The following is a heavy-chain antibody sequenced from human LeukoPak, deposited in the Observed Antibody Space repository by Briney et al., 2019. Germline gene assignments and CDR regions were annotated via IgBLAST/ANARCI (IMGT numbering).Heavy chain of an antibody. CDR3: ARLGYDSSGYYPYFDY. CDR1: GGSISSYY. CDR2: IYYSGST. V-gene: IGHV4-59*01. Sequence: SETLSPTSTVSGGSISSYYWSWIRQPPGKGLEWIGYIYYSGSTNYNPSLKSRVTISVDTSKNQFSLNLSSVTAADTAIYYCARLGYDSSGYYPYFDYWGQGTLVTVSS. J-gene: IGHJ4*02. D-gene: IGHD3-22*01.